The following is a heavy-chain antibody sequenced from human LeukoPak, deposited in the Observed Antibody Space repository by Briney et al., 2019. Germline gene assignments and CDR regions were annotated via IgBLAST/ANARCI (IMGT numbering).Heavy chain of an antibody. J-gene: IGHJ3*02. Sequence: SQTLSLTCAISGDTFSSNSAAWNWIRQSPSRGLEWLGRTYYRSKLYNDYAVSVKSRITINPDTSKNQFSLQLNSVTPEDTAVYYCARVVQVYCSTTSCYVGAFDIWGQGTMVTVSS. V-gene: IGHV6-1*01. D-gene: IGHD2-2*01. CDR1: GDTFSSNSAA. CDR3: ARVVQVYCSTTSCYVGAFDI. CDR2: TYYRSKLYN.